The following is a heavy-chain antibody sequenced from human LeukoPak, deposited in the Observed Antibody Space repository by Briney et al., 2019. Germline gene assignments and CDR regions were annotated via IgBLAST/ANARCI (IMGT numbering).Heavy chain of an antibody. Sequence: ASVKVSCKTSGYSFTGYYIHWVRQAPGQGPEWMGWISPSSGDTKYAQKFQVRVTMTRDTSISTAYMELSSLKSDDTAVYYCARFAGYSFGFGGYHWFDPWGQGTLVTVSS. V-gene: IGHV1-2*02. CDR2: ISPSSGDT. J-gene: IGHJ5*02. CDR1: GYSFTGYY. CDR3: ARFAGYSFGFGGYHWFDP. D-gene: IGHD5-18*01.